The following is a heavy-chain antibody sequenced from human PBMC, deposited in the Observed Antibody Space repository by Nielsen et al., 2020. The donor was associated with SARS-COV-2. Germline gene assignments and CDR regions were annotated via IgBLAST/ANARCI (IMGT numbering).Heavy chain of an antibody. J-gene: IGHJ4*02. CDR3: ARASTPYESKVFDY. CDR1: GGSMSRYY. Sequence: SETLSLTCTVPGGSMSRYYWSWIRQPPGKGLEWIGYIYFSGTTNYNPSLKSRVTISVDTSKNQFSLRLSSATAADTAIYYCARASTPYESKVFDYWGQGTLVSVSS. CDR2: IYFSGTT. V-gene: IGHV4-59*13. D-gene: IGHD2-8*01.